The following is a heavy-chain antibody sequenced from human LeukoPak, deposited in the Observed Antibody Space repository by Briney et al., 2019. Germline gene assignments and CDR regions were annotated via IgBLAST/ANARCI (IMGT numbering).Heavy chain of an antibody. J-gene: IGHJ6*03. V-gene: IGHV3-48*01. D-gene: IGHD1-26*01. Sequence: PGGSLRLSCAASGFTFSSYSMNWVRQAPGKGLEWVSYISSRSSTIYYADSVKGRFTISRDNAKNSLYLQMNSLRAEDTAVYYCARAKGGSFVYYYYYMDVWGKGTTVTVSS. CDR1: GFTFSSYS. CDR2: ISSRSSTI. CDR3: ARAKGGSFVYYYYYMDV.